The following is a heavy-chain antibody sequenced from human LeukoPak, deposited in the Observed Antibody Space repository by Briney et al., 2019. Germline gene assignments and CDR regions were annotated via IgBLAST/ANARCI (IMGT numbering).Heavy chain of an antibody. D-gene: IGHD3-22*01. CDR2: ISAYNGNT. CDR1: GGTFSSYA. CDR3: ARAYDSSASGMDV. Sequence: GSSVKVSCKASGGTFSSYAISWVRQAPGQGLEWMGWISAYNGNTNYAQKLQGRVTMTTDTSTSTAYMELRSLRSDDTAVYYCARAYDSSASGMDVWGQGTTVTVSS. V-gene: IGHV1-18*01. J-gene: IGHJ6*02.